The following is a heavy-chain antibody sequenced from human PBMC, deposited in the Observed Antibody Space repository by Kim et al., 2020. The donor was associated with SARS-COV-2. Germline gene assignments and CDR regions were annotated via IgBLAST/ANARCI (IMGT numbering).Heavy chain of an antibody. V-gene: IGHV1-8*01. CDR2: MNPNSGNT. CDR1: GYTFTSYD. D-gene: IGHD3-22*01. Sequence: ASVKVSCKASGYTFTSYDINWVRQATGQGLEWMGWMNPNSGNTGYAQKFQGRVTMTRNTSISTAYMELSSLRSEDTAVYYCASQTYYYDSSGYLHYYYYGMDVWGQGTTVTVSS. J-gene: IGHJ6*02. CDR3: ASQTYYYDSSGYLHYYYYGMDV.